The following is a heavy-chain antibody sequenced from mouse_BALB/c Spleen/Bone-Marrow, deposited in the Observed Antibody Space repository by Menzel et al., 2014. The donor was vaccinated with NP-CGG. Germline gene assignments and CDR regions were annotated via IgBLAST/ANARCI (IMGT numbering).Heavy chain of an antibody. CDR3: ARLDSSGSNYFDY. J-gene: IGHJ2*01. D-gene: IGHD3-2*01. V-gene: IGHV5-9-4*01. Sequence: EVQLVESGGGLVKPGGSLKLACAASGFSFSTYAMSWVRQPPEKRLEWVATINSGGSYTYYPDTVTGRFTISRDNAKNTLYLEMSSLRSEGAAMCYCARLDSSGSNYFDYWGQGTTLTVSS. CDR1: GFSFSTYA. CDR2: INSGGSYT.